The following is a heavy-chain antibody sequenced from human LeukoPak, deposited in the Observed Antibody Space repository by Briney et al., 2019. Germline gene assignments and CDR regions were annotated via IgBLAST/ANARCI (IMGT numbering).Heavy chain of an antibody. V-gene: IGHV3-53*01. J-gene: IGHJ4*02. CDR1: GFTVSGTH. CDR2: LYTGGTT. CDR3: AKDEATSGGGLAS. Sequence: GGSLRLSCAASGFTVSGTHMSWVRQAPGKGLEWVSALYTGGTTYYADSVKGRFTISRDNSRNTLFLHMSSLRADDTAVYYCAKDEATSGGGLASWGQGTLVTVSS. D-gene: IGHD3-16*01.